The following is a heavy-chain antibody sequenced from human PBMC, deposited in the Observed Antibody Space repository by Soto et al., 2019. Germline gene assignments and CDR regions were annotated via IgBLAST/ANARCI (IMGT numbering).Heavy chain of an antibody. CDR3: AKREGNTYGLFH. J-gene: IGHJ4*02. D-gene: IGHD5-18*01. CDR2: IKTDGSST. V-gene: IGHV3-74*01. Sequence: EVQLVESGGGLVQPGGSLRLSCAASGFSFSNYWIHWVRQAPGKGLVWVSRIKTDGSSTDYAASVKGRFTISRDNPNNTLYLQMNSLTAEDTAVYYCAKREGNTYGLFHWGQGTLVTVSS. CDR1: GFSFSNYW.